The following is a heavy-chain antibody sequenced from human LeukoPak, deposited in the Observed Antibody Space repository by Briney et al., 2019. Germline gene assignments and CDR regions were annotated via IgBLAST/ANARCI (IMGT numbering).Heavy chain of an antibody. J-gene: IGHJ4*02. CDR1: GGTFSSYA. V-gene: IGHV1-2*02. CDR2: VDPNSGDT. D-gene: IGHD6-19*01. CDR3: ARWNSGAVAGTHFDY. Sequence: GASVKVSCKASGGTFSSYAISWVRQAPGQGLEWVGWVDPNSGDTKYAQKFQDRVTMTRDTSVSTASMELSRLTSDDTAVYYCARWNSGAVAGTHFDYWGQGTLVTVSS.